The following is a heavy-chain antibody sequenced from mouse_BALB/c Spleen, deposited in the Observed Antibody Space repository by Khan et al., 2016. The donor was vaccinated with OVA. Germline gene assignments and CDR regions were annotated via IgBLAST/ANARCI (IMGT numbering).Heavy chain of an antibody. Sequence: QMQLEESGPGLVAPSQSLSITCTISGFSLTNYGVHRVRQPPGKGLEWLVVIWSDGSTTYNSALKSRLTISKDNSKSQVFLKVNSLQTDDTAMYFCARQPYYHYNIMDYWGQGTSVTVSS. CDR1: GFSLTNYG. CDR2: IWSDGST. J-gene: IGHJ4*01. V-gene: IGHV2-6-1*01. D-gene: IGHD2-4*01. CDR3: ARQPYYHYNIMDY.